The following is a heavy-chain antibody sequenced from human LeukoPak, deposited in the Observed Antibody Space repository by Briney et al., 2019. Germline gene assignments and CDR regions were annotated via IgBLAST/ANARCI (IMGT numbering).Heavy chain of an antibody. D-gene: IGHD3-10*01. CDR2: ISSSSSYI. Sequence: GGSLRLSCAASGFTFSPYSMNWVRQAPGKGLEWVAYISSSSSYIYYADSVKGRFIISRDNAKNSLSLQMNSLRAEDTAIYYCARDPGVPVAPLDYWGQGTLVAVSS. CDR1: GFTFSPYS. J-gene: IGHJ4*02. V-gene: IGHV3-21*04. CDR3: ARDPGVPVAPLDY.